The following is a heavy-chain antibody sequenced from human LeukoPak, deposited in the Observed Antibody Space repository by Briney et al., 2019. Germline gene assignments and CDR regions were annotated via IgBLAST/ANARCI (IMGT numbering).Heavy chain of an antibody. V-gene: IGHV3-23*01. J-gene: IGHJ4*02. CDR2: NSDSGSSS. D-gene: IGHD6-19*01. CDR1: GFTFSSYA. Sequence: GGSLRLSCAASGFTFSSYAMSWVRQAPGKGLAWVAGNSDSGSSSYYTDSVKGRFTISRDNSKNTLYLQMNSLRAEDTTVYYCAKEDSGWHFDYWGQGTLVTVSS. CDR3: AKEDSGWHFDY.